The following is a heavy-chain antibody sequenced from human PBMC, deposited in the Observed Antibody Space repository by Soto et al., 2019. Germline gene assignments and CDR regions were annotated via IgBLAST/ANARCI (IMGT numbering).Heavy chain of an antibody. CDR2: IYWDNDK. CDR1: GFSLSTTGVG. J-gene: IGHJ4*02. CDR3: ARSLWFGELH. Sequence: QITLKESGPTLVKPTQTLTLTCSFSGFSLSTTGVGVGWIRQSPGKALEWLAIIYWDNDKRYSPSLKSRVTITKDPSENQVVLTMTNMDTVDTVTYYCARSLWFGELHWGQGALVTVSS. D-gene: IGHD3-10*01. V-gene: IGHV2-5*02.